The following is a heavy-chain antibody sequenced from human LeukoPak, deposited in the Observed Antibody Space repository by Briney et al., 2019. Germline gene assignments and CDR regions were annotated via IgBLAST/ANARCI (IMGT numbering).Heavy chain of an antibody. J-gene: IGHJ3*02. Sequence: GGSLRLSCAASGFTFSSYSMNWVRQAPGKGLEWVSSISSSRSYIYYADSVKGRFTISRDNAKNSLYLQMNSLRAEDTAVYYCAREVSTTVTADAFDIWGQGTMVTVS. CDR3: AREVSTTVTADAFDI. CDR2: ISSSRSYI. V-gene: IGHV3-21*01. CDR1: GFTFSSYS. D-gene: IGHD4-17*01.